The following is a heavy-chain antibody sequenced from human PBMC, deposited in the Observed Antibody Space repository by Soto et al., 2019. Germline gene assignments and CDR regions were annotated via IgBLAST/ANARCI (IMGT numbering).Heavy chain of an antibody. CDR2: IYPGDSDT. CDR1: GYSFTSYW. Sequence: GESLKISCKGSGYSFTSYWIGWVRQMPGKGLEWMGIIYPGDSDTRYSPSFQGQVTISPDKSISTAYLQWSSLKASDTAMYYRADPSSGSYCKYCFDYWGQGTLVTVSS. V-gene: IGHV5-51*01. J-gene: IGHJ4*02. D-gene: IGHD3-10*01. CDR3: ADPSSGSYCKYCFDY.